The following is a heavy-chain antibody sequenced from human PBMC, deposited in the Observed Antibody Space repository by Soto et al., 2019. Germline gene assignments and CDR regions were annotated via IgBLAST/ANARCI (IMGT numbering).Heavy chain of an antibody. CDR1: GFTFSSYS. D-gene: IGHD3-3*01. CDR2: ISSSSSTI. J-gene: IGHJ5*02. V-gene: IGHV3-48*01. CDR3: ARGLDVGWFDP. Sequence: EVQLVESGGGLVQPGGSLRLSCAASGFTFSSYSMNWVRQAPGKGLEWVSYISSSSSTIYYADSVKGRFTISRDNAKHSLYLQMNSLRAEDTAVYYCARGLDVGWFDPWGQGTLVTVSS.